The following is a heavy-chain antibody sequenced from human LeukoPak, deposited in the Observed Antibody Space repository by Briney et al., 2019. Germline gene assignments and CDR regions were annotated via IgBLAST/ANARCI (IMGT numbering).Heavy chain of an antibody. Sequence: PGGSLRLSCAASGFTFSSYAMHCVRQAPGKGLEWVAVISYDGSNKYYADSVKGRFTISRDNSKNTLYLQMNSLRAEDTAVYYCARAGACTNGVCYYYYGMDVWGQGTTVTVSS. J-gene: IGHJ6*02. CDR1: GFTFSSYA. CDR2: ISYDGSNK. CDR3: ARAGACTNGVCYYYYGMDV. D-gene: IGHD2-8*01. V-gene: IGHV3-30-3*01.